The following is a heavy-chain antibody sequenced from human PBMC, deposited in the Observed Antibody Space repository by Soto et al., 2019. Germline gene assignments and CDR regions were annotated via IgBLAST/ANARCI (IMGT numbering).Heavy chain of an antibody. J-gene: IGHJ4*02. CDR3: ARGGYCSGGSCYLSY. V-gene: IGHV1-69*02. CDR2: IIPILGIA. CDR1: GGTFSSYT. Sequence: QVQLVQSGAEVKKPGSSVKVSCKASGGTFSSYTISWVRQAPGQGLEWMGRIIPILGIANYAQKFQGRVTITAEKSTSTAYMELSSLRSEDTAVYYCARGGYCSGGSCYLSYWGQGTLVTVSS. D-gene: IGHD2-15*01.